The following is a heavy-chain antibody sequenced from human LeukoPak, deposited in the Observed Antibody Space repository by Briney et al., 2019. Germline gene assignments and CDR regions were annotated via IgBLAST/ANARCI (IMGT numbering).Heavy chain of an antibody. CDR2: IKQDGSEK. CDR3: AREPSSSYFDY. Sequence: PGGSLRLSCAASGFTFSSYWMSWVRQAPGKGLEWVANIKQDGSEKYYVDSVKGRFTISRDNAKNSLYPQMNSLRAEDTAVYYCAREPSSSYFDYWGQGTLVTVSS. D-gene: IGHD6-6*01. J-gene: IGHJ4*02. CDR1: GFTFSSYW. V-gene: IGHV3-7*01.